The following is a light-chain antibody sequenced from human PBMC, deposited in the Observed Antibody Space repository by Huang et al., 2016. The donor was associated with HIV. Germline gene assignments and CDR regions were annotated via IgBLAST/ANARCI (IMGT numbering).Light chain of an antibody. CDR3: QQYNNWPLA. J-gene: IGKJ4*01. Sequence: EIVMTQSPATLSVSPGERATLSCRASQSVRNTLAWYQQKPGQAPRLLIYGASTRATGIPARFSGSGSGTEFTLTISSLQSEDFTVYYCQQYNNWPLAFGGGTKVEIK. CDR1: QSVRNT. CDR2: GAS. V-gene: IGKV3-15*01.